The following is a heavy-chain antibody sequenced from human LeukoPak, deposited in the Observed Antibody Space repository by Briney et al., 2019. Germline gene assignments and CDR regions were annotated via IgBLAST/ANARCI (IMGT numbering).Heavy chain of an antibody. J-gene: IGHJ4*02. Sequence: GGSLRLSCAASGFTFSSYGMHWVRQAPGKGLEWLAFIRYDGSNKYYADSVKGRFTISRDNSKNTLYLQMNSLRAEDTAVYYCAKDASALEMATIHFDYWGQGTLVTVSS. D-gene: IGHD5-24*01. V-gene: IGHV3-30*02. CDR1: GFTFSSYG. CDR3: AKDASALEMATIHFDY. CDR2: IRYDGSNK.